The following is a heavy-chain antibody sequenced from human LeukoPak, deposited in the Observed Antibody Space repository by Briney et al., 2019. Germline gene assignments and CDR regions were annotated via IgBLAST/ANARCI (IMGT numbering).Heavy chain of an antibody. Sequence: PGGSLRLSCATSGFTVSSNYMSWVRQVPGKGLEWVSVIYSGGSTYYADSVKGRFTISRDNSKNTLYLQMNSLRAEDTAVYYCARGPGSDAFDIWGQGTMVTVSS. J-gene: IGHJ3*02. V-gene: IGHV3-53*01. CDR3: ARGPGSDAFDI. CDR1: GFTVSSNY. CDR2: IYSGGST. D-gene: IGHD1-14*01.